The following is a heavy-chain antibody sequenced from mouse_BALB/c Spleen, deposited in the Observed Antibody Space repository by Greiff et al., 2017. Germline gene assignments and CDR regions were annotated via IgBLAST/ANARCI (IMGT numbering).Heavy chain of an antibody. CDR2: RNYDGSN. Sequence: EVQLVESGPGLVKPSQSLSLTCSVSGYSITSGYYWYWIRQFPGNILEWMGYRNYDGSNNYKPTLKNRISITRDTTKNQFFLNLNSVTTEDTATCYCARDQGLSWWGQGTLVTVSA. J-gene: IGHJ3*02. CDR1: GYSITSGYY. CDR3: ARDQGLSW. D-gene: IGHD3-2*02. V-gene: IGHV3-6*02.